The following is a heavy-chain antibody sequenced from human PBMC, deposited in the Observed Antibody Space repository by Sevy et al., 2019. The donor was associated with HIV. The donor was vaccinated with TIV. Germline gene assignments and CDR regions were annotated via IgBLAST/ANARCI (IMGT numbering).Heavy chain of an antibody. Sequence: GGSLRLSCAASGFTFSSYAMHWVRQAPGKGLEWVAVISYDGSNKYYADSVKGRFTISRDNSKNTLYLQMNSLRAEDTAGYYCARDPNGLERRPYYGMDVWGQGTTVTVSS. D-gene: IGHD1-1*01. J-gene: IGHJ6*02. V-gene: IGHV3-30-3*01. CDR3: ARDPNGLERRPYYGMDV. CDR2: ISYDGSNK. CDR1: GFTFSSYA.